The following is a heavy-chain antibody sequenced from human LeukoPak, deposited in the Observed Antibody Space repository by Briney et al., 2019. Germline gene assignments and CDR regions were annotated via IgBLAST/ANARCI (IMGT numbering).Heavy chain of an antibody. CDR3: ARDTTYYYDSSGYYHLD. D-gene: IGHD3-22*01. Sequence: PGGSLRLSCAASGFTFSSYSMNWVRQAPGKGLEWVSSISSSSYIYYADSVKGRFTISRDNAKNTLYLQMNSLRAEDTAVYYCARDTTYYYDSSGYYHLDWGQGTLVTVSS. CDR1: GFTFSSYS. J-gene: IGHJ4*02. CDR2: ISSSSYI. V-gene: IGHV3-21*01.